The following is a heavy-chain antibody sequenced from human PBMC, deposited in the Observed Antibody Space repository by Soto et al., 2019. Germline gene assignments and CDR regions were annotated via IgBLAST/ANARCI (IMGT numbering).Heavy chain of an antibody. Sequence: GGSLRLSCVASGYTFSDSAMHWVRQASGKGLEWVGRIRSKANNYATVYAASVKGRFTISRDDSKNTAYLQMNSLKTEDTAVYYCARRWTARKSKFVSWGQDTLVNV. CDR2: IRSKANNYAT. CDR1: GYTFSDSA. J-gene: IGHJ5*01. D-gene: IGHD3-16*01. CDR3: ARRWTARKSKFVS. V-gene: IGHV3-73*01.